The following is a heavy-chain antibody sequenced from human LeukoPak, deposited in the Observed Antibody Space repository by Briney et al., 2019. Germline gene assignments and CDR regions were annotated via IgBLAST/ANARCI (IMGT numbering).Heavy chain of an antibody. CDR2: ISGGSDVI. D-gene: IGHD6-6*01. CDR1: GLTFSTFS. CDR3: VRVRYSSSSHYMDV. Sequence: GESLRLSCAASGLTFSTFSMNWVRQAPGKGLEWVSYISGGSDVIHYADSVKGRFTISRDNAKKSLYLEMNSLRAEDTAVYYCVRVRYSSSSHYMDVWGEGTTVTVSS. J-gene: IGHJ6*03. V-gene: IGHV3-48*04.